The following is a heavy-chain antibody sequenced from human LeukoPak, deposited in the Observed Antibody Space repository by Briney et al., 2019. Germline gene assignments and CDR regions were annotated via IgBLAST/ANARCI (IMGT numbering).Heavy chain of an antibody. J-gene: IGHJ5*02. CDR1: GFIFSSYA. D-gene: IGHD4-11*01. CDR3: AKGLQGYSSSWFDP. CDR2: ISGSGGST. Sequence: GGSLRLSCAASGFIFSSYAMSWVRQAPGKGLEWVSGISGSGGSTYYADSVKGRFTISRDNSKNTLYLQMNSLRVEDTAVYYCAKGLQGYSSSWFDPWGQGTLVTVSS. V-gene: IGHV3-23*01.